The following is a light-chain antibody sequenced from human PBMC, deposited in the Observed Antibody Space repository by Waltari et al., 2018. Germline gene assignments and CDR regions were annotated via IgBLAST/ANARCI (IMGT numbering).Light chain of an antibody. CDR3: QSYDNNNPVV. J-gene: IGLJ2*01. V-gene: IGLV6-57*01. CDR2: EGN. CDR1: SGSIATHY. Sequence: NLMLTQPHSVSESPGKTVTISCTPSSGSIATHYVQWDQQRPGGSPTTVLYEGNQRPYGVPDRFSGSIDTSSDSASLTISGLRPEDEADYYCQSYDNNNPVVFGGGTKLIVL.